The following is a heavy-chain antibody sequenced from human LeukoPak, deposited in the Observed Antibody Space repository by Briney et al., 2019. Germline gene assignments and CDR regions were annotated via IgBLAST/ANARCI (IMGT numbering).Heavy chain of an antibody. V-gene: IGHV3-74*01. Sequence: GGSLRLSCVASGFTLGNYWMHWVRQAPGKGLVWVSHINTDGSSTNYADSVKGRFTISRDNARNTLYLQMNSVRVEDTGVYYCARDLTHCSGGRCHTSPNDCWGQGTQVAVSS. J-gene: IGHJ4*02. CDR3: ARDLTHCSGGRCHTSPNDC. D-gene: IGHD2-15*01. CDR2: INTDGSST. CDR1: GFTLGNYW.